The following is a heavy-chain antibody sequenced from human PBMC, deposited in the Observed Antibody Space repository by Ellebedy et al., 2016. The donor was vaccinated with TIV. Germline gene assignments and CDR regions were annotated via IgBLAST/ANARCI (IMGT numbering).Heavy chain of an antibody. CDR1: GFTFNSYA. Sequence: GESLKISCAASGFTFNSYAMSWVRQAPGKGLEWVSTISHTGSRTYYANSVEGRFIISRDNSKSTLYLQMNSLRAEDTAVYYCAKDRTPGDGYWVFDQWGQGTLVTVAS. CDR3: AKDRTPGDGYWVFDQ. V-gene: IGHV3-23*01. CDR2: ISHTGSRT. J-gene: IGHJ4*02. D-gene: IGHD5-18*01.